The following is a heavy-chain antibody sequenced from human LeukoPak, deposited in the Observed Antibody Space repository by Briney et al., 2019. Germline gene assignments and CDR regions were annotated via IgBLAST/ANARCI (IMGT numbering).Heavy chain of an antibody. CDR1: GXTFSSYG. CDR3: ARERQLVHDY. Sequence: GRSLRLSCAASGXTFSSYGMHWVRQAPGKGLEWVAVIWHDGSNKYYADSVKGRFTISRDNSKNTLYLQMNSLRGEDTALYYCARERQLVHDYWGQGTLVTVSS. V-gene: IGHV3-33*01. CDR2: IWHDGSNK. J-gene: IGHJ4*02. D-gene: IGHD6-13*01.